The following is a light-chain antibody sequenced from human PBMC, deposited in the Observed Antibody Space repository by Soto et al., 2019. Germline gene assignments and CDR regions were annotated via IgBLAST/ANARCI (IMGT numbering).Light chain of an antibody. CDR1: SGHSSYI. J-gene: IGLJ1*01. Sequence: QPVLTQSSSASASLGSSVKLTCTLSSGHSSYIIAWHQQQPGKAPRYLMKLEGSGSYNKGSGVPDRFSGSSSGADRYLTISNLQFEDEADYYCETWDSNPHVFGTGTKVTVL. CDR3: ETWDSNPHV. CDR2: LEGSGSY. V-gene: IGLV4-60*02.